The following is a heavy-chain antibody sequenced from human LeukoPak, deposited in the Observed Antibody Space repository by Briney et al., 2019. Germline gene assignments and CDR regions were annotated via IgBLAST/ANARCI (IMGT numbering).Heavy chain of an antibody. CDR2: IYYSGST. Sequence: SQTLSLTCTVSGGSISSGGYYWSWIRQQPGKGLEWIGYIYYSGSTYYNPSLKRRVTISVDTSKNQFSLKLSSVTAADTAVYYCARVIPSTVVRHWYFDLWGHGTLVTVSS. V-gene: IGHV4-31*03. D-gene: IGHD4-23*01. CDR3: ARVIPSTVVRHWYFDL. CDR1: GGSISSGGYY. J-gene: IGHJ2*01.